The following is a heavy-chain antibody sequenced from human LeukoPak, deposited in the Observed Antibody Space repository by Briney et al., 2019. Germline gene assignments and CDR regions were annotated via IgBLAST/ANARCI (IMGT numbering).Heavy chain of an antibody. CDR3: ARDSAMVRGRPYYFDY. CDR1: GYTFTTYI. Sequence: ASVKVSCKASGYTFTTYIIHWVRQAPGQGLEWMGIINPSGGSTSYAQKFQGRVTMTRDTSTSTVYMELRSLRSEDTAVYYCARDSAMVRGRPYYFDYWGQGTLVTVSS. D-gene: IGHD3-10*01. CDR2: INPSGGST. V-gene: IGHV1-46*01. J-gene: IGHJ4*02.